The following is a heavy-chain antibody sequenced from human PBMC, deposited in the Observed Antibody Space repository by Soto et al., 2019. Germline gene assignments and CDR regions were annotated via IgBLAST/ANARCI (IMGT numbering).Heavy chain of an antibody. V-gene: IGHV3-23*01. CDR3: AKDRMVRGVSLLFDY. D-gene: IGHD3-10*01. CDR2: ISGSGGST. Sequence: EVQLLESGGGLVQPGGSLRLSCAASGFTFSSYAMSWVRQAPGKGLEWVSAISGSGGSTYYADSVKGRFTISRDNSKNTLYLQMNSLRAEDTAVYYYAKDRMVRGVSLLFDYWGQGTLVTVSS. J-gene: IGHJ4*02. CDR1: GFTFSSYA.